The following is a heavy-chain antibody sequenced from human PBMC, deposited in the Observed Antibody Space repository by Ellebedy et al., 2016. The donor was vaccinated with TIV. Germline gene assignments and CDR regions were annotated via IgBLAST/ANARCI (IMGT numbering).Heavy chain of an antibody. J-gene: IGHJ4*02. CDR2: ISGSGDST. Sequence: GGSLRLSXAASGFTFSSYWMSWVRQAPGKGLEWVSAISGSGDSTYYADSVKGRFTISRDASKNTLYLQMNSLRAEDTAVYYCAKRSAPSWIDYWGQGTLVSVSS. V-gene: IGHV3-23*01. CDR3: AKRSAPSWIDY. CDR1: GFTFSSYW. D-gene: IGHD3-16*02.